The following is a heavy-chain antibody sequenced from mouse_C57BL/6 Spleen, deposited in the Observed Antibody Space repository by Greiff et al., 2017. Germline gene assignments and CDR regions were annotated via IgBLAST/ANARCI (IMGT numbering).Heavy chain of an antibody. Sequence: QVQLKESGPGLVAPSQSLSITCTVSGFSLTSYCVSWVRQPPGKGLEWLGVIWGDGSTNYHSALISRLGISKDNSKIEVVLNLNSLQTDDTATYYCAKEVADDAQESYYAIDYWGQGTSVTVSS. D-gene: IGHD1-1*02. CDR3: AKEVADDAQESYYAIDY. V-gene: IGHV2-3*01. J-gene: IGHJ4*01. CDR1: GFSLTSYC. CDR2: IWGDGST.